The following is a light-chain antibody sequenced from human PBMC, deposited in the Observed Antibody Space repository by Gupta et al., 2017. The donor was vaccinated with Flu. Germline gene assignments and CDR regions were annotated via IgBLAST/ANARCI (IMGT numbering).Light chain of an antibody. CDR1: QSLLHSNGYNY. CDR2: LGS. V-gene: IGKV2-28*01. CDR3: KQALQTPHN. Sequence: DIVMTQSPLSLPVTPGEPASISCRSSQSLLHSNGYNYLDWYLQKPGQSPQLLIYLGSNRASGVPDRFSGSGSGTXFTLKIXRVEAEDVGFYYCKQALQTPHNFGXGTKLEIK. J-gene: IGKJ2*01.